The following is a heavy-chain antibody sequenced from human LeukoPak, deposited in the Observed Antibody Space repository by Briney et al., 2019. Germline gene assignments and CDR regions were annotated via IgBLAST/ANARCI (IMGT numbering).Heavy chain of an antibody. CDR3: AKKRIAAAYFDY. J-gene: IGHJ4*02. CDR1: GYSISSGYY. Sequence: SETLSLTCTVSGYSISSGYYWGWIRQPPGKGLEWIGSIYHSGSTYYNPSLKSRVTISVDTSKNQFSLKLSSVTAADTAVYYCAKKRIAAAYFDYWGQGTLVTVSS. D-gene: IGHD6-13*01. CDR2: IYHSGST. V-gene: IGHV4-38-2*02.